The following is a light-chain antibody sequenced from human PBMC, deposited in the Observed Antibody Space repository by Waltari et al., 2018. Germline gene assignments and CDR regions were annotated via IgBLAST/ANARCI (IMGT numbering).Light chain of an antibody. CDR2: WAS. V-gene: IGKV4-1*01. J-gene: IGKJ3*01. CDR1: QSLLYWSNIYNY. CDR3: QQYFNTPFT. Sequence: DIVMTQSPDSLAVSLGERATINCKSNQSLLYWSNIYNYLAWYQQKPGQPPNLLIYWASTRESGVPARFSGSGSGTDFTLTINNLQAEDVAIYYCQQYFNTPFTFGPGTKVEIK.